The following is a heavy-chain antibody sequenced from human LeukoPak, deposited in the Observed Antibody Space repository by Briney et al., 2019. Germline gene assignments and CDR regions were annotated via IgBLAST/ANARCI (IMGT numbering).Heavy chain of an antibody. V-gene: IGHV1-69*04. CDR2: IIPILGIA. J-gene: IGHJ5*02. CDR1: GYTFTSYG. Sequence: GASVKVSCKASGYTFTSYGISWVRQAPGQGLEWMGRIIPILGIANYAQKFQGRVTITADKSTSTAYMELSSLRSEDTAVYYCARAYSRWSDWFDPWGQGTLVTVSS. D-gene: IGHD6-13*01. CDR3: ARAYSRWSDWFDP.